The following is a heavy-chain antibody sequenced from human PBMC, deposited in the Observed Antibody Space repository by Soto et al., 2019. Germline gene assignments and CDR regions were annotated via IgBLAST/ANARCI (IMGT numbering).Heavy chain of an antibody. V-gene: IGHV1-69*13. Sequence: SVKVSCKASGGTFSSYAISWVRQAPGQGLEWMGGIIPIFGTANYAQKFQGRVTITADESTSTAYMELSSLRSEDTAVYYCATTIEAAGTQSLVDIWGQGTMVTV. CDR1: GGTFSSYA. D-gene: IGHD6-13*01. CDR2: IIPIFGTA. J-gene: IGHJ3*02. CDR3: ATTIEAAGTQSLVDI.